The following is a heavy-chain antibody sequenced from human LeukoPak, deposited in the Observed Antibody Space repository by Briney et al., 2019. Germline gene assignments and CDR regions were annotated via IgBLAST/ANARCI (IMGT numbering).Heavy chain of an antibody. V-gene: IGHV3-33*01. D-gene: IGHD3-16*01. CDR2: IWYDGSDK. Sequence: GGSLRLSCAASGFTFSSHGMHWVRQAPGKGLELVAVIWYDGSDKYYADSVKGRFTISRDNSKNTLYLQMTSLRADDTAVYYCARDRVLHYFDYWGQGALVTVSS. J-gene: IGHJ4*02. CDR1: GFTFSSHG. CDR3: ARDRVLHYFDY.